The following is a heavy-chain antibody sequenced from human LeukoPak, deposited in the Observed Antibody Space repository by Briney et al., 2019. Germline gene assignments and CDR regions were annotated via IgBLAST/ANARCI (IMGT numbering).Heavy chain of an antibody. J-gene: IGHJ3*02. CDR2: INHSGST. V-gene: IGHV4-34*01. Sequence: SETLSLTCAVYGGSFSGYYWSWIRQPPGKGLEWIGGINHSGSTNYSPSLKSRVTISVDTSKNQFSLKLSSVTAADTAVYYCARGRRYSYGTNAFDIWGQGTMVTVSS. CDR3: ARGRRYSYGTNAFDI. D-gene: IGHD5-18*01. CDR1: GGSFSGYY.